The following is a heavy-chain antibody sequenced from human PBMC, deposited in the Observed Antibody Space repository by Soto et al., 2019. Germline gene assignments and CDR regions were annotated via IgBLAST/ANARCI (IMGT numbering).Heavy chain of an antibody. J-gene: IGHJ6*02. CDR1: GFTFSSYG. Sequence: GGSLRLSCAASGFTFSSYGMHWVRQAPGKGLEWVAVIWYDGSNKYYADSVKGRFTISRDNSKNTLYLQMNSLRAEDTAVYYCARDLCGGDCYSRLYYYYYGMDVWGQGTTVTVSS. CDR2: IWYDGSNK. D-gene: IGHD2-21*02. CDR3: ARDLCGGDCYSRLYYYYYGMDV. V-gene: IGHV3-33*01.